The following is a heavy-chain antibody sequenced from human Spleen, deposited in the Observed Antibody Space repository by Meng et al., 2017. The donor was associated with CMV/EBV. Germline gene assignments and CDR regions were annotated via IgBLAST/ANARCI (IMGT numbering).Heavy chain of an antibody. D-gene: IGHD2-2*01. CDR1: GFTFSSYV. J-gene: IGHJ6*02. CDR2: IYSGGTST. V-gene: IGHV3-23*03. CDR3: AKEACSTTSCYYNYYYGLDV. Sequence: GESLKISCAASGFTFSSYVMSWVRQAPGKGLEWVSVIYSGGTSTHYADPVKGRFTISRDNSKNTLFLQMNSLRAEDTAVYYCAKEACSTTSCYYNYYYGLDVWGQGTTVTVSS.